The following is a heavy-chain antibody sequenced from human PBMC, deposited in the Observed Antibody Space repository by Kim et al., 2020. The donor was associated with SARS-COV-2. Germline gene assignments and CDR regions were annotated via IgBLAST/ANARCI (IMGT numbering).Heavy chain of an antibody. V-gene: IGHV4-59*13. D-gene: IGHD3-16*01. J-gene: IGHJ6*02. CDR3: AREEKVDSYYDYVWGSYSGMDV. CDR2: IYYSGST. CDR1: GGSISSYY. Sequence: SETLSLTCTVSGGSISSYYWSWIRQPPGKGLEWIGYIYYSGSTNYNPSLKSRVTISVDTSKNQFSLKLSSVTAADTAVYYCAREEKVDSYYDYVWGSYSGMDVWGQGTTVTVSS.